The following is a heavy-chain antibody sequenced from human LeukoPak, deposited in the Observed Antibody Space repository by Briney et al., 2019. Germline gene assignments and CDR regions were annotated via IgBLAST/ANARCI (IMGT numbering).Heavy chain of an antibody. CDR3: ARTIFSRYNWNDVSYFDY. Sequence: GGSLRLSCAASKISFGGYWMSWVRQAPGKGLEWVANIKPDGSETYYVDSVKGRFIISRDNTKNSLYLQMNSLRAEDTAVYYCARTIFSRYNWNDVSYFDYWGQGTLVTVSP. CDR1: KISFGGYW. CDR2: IKPDGSET. J-gene: IGHJ4*02. D-gene: IGHD1-1*01. V-gene: IGHV3-7*03.